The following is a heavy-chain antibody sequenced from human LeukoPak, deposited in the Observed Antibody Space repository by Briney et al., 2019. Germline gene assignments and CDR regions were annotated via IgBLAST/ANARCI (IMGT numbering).Heavy chain of an antibody. V-gene: IGHV4-59*08. Sequence: SETLSLTCTVSGGSISSYYWSWIRQPPGKGLEWIGYIYYSGSTNYNPSLKSRVTISVDTSKNQFSLKPSSVTAADTAVYYCERGPLGRFDYWGQGTLVTVSS. J-gene: IGHJ4*02. CDR2: IYYSGST. D-gene: IGHD1-26*01. CDR1: GGSISSYY. CDR3: ERGPLGRFDY.